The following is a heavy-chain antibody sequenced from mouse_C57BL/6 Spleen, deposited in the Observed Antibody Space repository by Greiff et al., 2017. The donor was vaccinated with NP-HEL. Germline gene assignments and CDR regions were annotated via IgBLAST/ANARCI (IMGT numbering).Heavy chain of an antibody. CDR2: ISYDGSN. V-gene: IGHV3-6*01. D-gene: IGHD2-3*01. CDR3: ARDGDGYPFAY. Sequence: EVHLVESGPGLVKPSQSLSLTCSVTGYSITSGYYWNWIRQFPGNKLEWMGYISYDGSNNYNPSFKNRISITRDTSKNQFFLKLNSVTTEDTATYYCARDGDGYPFAYWGQGTLVTVSA. CDR1: GYSITSGYY. J-gene: IGHJ3*01.